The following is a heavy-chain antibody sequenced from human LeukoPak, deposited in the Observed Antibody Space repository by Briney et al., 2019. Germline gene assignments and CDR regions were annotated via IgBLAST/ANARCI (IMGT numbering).Heavy chain of an antibody. CDR2: IGDSGGST. Sequence: GGSLRLSCADSGFTFSSYAMSWVRQAPGKGLEWVSGIGDSGGSTYYADSVKGRFTISRDNSKNTLYLQMNSLRAEDTAVYYCAKASVGAIGGYFDCWGQGTLVIVSS. CDR3: AKASVGAIGGYFDC. V-gene: IGHV3-23*01. J-gene: IGHJ4*02. D-gene: IGHD1-26*01. CDR1: GFTFSSYA.